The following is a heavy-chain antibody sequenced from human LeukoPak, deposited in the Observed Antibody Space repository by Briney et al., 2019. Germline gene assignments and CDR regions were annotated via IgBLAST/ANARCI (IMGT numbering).Heavy chain of an antibody. CDR3: ARSHQRVGIEDY. CDR1: GGSISSYY. D-gene: IGHD1-26*01. J-gene: IGHJ4*02. CDR2: IYTSGST. V-gene: IGHV4-4*07. Sequence: SETLSLTCTVSGGSISSYYWGWIRQPAGKGLEWIGRIYTSGSTNYNPSLKSRVTMSVDTSKNQFSLKLSSVTAADTAVYYCARSHQRVGIEDYWGQGTLVTVSS.